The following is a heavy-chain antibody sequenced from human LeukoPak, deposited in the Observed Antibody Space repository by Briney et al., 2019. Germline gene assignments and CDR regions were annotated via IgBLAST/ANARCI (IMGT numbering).Heavy chain of an antibody. D-gene: IGHD1-20*01. CDR3: ARAPGMTAFDY. J-gene: IGHJ4*02. Sequence: GGSLRLSCAASGFTFSNYWMSWVRQAPGKGLEWVANIKEDGSEKHYVDSVKGRFTISRDNAKNSLYLQMNSLRAEDTAAYYCARAPGMTAFDYWGQGTLVTVSS. CDR1: GFTFSNYW. V-gene: IGHV3-7*05. CDR2: IKEDGSEK.